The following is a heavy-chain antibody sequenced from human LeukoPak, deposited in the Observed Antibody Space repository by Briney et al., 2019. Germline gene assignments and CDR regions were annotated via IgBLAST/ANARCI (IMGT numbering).Heavy chain of an antibody. CDR1: GGSISNKY. CDR2: IYYSGST. Sequence: PSETLSLTCTVSGGSISNKYWSWIRQPPGKGLEWIGYIYYSGSTNYNPSLKSRVTILVDTSKNQFSLKLSSVTAADTAVYYCARGRRAARRTGATQSSRLGYYFDYWGQGTLVTVSS. D-gene: IGHD6-6*01. CDR3: ARGRRAARRTGATQSSRLGYYFDY. V-gene: IGHV4-59*01. J-gene: IGHJ4*02.